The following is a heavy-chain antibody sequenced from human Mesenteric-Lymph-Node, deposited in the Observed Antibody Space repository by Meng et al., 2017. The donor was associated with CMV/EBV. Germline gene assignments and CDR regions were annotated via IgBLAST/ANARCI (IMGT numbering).Heavy chain of an antibody. D-gene: IGHD2-2*01. Sequence: GESLKISCAASGFTFSSYEMNWVRQAPGKGLEWLTLIWYDGSNKYYADSVMGRFTISRDNPKNTLYLQMNSLRAEDTAAYYCARDFWSRYCSSTSCSSMDVWGQGTTVTVSS. J-gene: IGHJ6*02. CDR3: ARDFWSRYCSSTSCSSMDV. CDR2: IWYDGSNK. V-gene: IGHV3-33*08. CDR1: GFTFSSYE.